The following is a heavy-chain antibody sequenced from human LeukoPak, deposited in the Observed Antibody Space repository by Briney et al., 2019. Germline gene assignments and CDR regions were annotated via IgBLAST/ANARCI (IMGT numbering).Heavy chain of an antibody. J-gene: IGHJ4*02. CDR3: AEDGYSYGYYLDY. CDR2: IIPILGLA. CDR1: GGTFSSYA. V-gene: IGHV1-69*04. Sequence: SVKVSCKASGGTFSSYAISWVRQAPGQGLEWMGRIIPILGLANYAQKFQGRVTITADKSTSTAYMELSSLRSEDTAVYYCAEDGYSYGYYLDYWGQGTLVTVSS. D-gene: IGHD5-18*01.